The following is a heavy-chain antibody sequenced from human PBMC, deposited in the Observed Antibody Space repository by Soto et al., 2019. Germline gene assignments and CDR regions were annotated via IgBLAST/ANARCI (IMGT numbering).Heavy chain of an antibody. J-gene: IGHJ4*02. D-gene: IGHD5-12*01. CDR1: GFTFSSYA. Sequence: QVQLVESGGGVVQPGRSLRLSCAASGFTFSSYAMHWVRQAPGKGLEWVAVISYDGSNKYYADSVKGRFTISRDNSKNTLYLQMNSLRAEDTAVYYCARDQKWLRAVGTFDYWGQGTLVTVSS. CDR2: ISYDGSNK. V-gene: IGHV3-30-3*01. CDR3: ARDQKWLRAVGTFDY.